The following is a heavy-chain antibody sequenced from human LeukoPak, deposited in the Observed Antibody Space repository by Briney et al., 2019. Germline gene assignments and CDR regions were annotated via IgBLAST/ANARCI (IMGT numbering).Heavy chain of an antibody. V-gene: IGHV3-9*01. CDR2: ISWNSGFT. D-gene: IGHD6-13*01. CDR1: GFTFDDYA. Sequence: GRSLRLSCTASGFTFDDYAMHWVRQVPGKGLEWVSGISWNSGFTGYADSVKGRFTISRDNSKNTLYLQMNSLRAEDTAVYYCAKDPMAAAGRVYWGQGTLVTVSS. CDR3: AKDPMAAAGRVY. J-gene: IGHJ4*02.